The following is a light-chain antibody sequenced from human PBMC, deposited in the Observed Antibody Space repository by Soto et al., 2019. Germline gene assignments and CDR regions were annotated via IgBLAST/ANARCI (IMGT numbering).Light chain of an antibody. CDR3: QFYDSSLSGSL. J-gene: IGLJ7*01. V-gene: IGLV1-40*01. CDR2: GNS. Sequence: QSVLTQPPSVSGAPGQRVTISCTGSSSNIGAGYDVHWYQQLPGTAPKLLIYGNSNRPSGVPDRFSGSKSGTSASLAITGLKVEDKPDYCCQFYDSSLSGSLFGGGTHVNVL. CDR1: SSNIGAGYD.